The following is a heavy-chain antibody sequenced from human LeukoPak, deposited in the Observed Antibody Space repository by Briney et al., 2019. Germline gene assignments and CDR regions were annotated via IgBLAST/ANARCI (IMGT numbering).Heavy chain of an antibody. V-gene: IGHV3-23*01. D-gene: IGHD2-15*01. CDR3: AKVKDIVVVVAAHANDY. J-gene: IGHJ4*02. CDR1: GFTFSSYA. CDR2: ISGSGGST. Sequence: PGGSLRLSCAASGFTFSSYAMSWVRQAPGKGLEWVSAISGSGGSTYYADSVKGRFTISRDNSKNTLYLQMNSLRAEDTAVYYCAKVKDIVVVVAAHANDYWGLGTLVTVSS.